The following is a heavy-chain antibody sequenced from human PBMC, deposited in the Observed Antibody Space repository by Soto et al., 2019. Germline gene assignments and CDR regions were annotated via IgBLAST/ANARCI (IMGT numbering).Heavy chain of an antibody. CDR2: ISSNGGST. Sequence: GGSLRLSCSASGFTFSSYAMHWVRQAPGKGLEYVSAISSNGGSTYYADSVKGRFTISRDNSKNTLNXXXXXXRAEDTAVYYCVRDYYGSGSYYLGYYYYGMDVWGQGTTVTVSS. CDR3: VRDYYGSGSYYLGYYYYGMDV. J-gene: IGHJ6*02. V-gene: IGHV3-64D*06. D-gene: IGHD3-10*01. CDR1: GFTFSSYA.